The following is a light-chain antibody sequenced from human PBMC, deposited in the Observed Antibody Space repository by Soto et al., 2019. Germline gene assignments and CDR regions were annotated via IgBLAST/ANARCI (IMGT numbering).Light chain of an antibody. CDR3: SSYTSGSSLI. CDR1: SSDIGGYNY. Sequence: QSVLTQPASVSGSPGQSITISCTGTSSDIGGYNYVSWYQQHPGKAPKLMIYEVSNRPSGVSDRFSGSKSGTTASLTISGLQAEDEADYYCSSYTSGSSLIFGTGTKVTVL. CDR2: EVS. V-gene: IGLV2-14*01. J-gene: IGLJ1*01.